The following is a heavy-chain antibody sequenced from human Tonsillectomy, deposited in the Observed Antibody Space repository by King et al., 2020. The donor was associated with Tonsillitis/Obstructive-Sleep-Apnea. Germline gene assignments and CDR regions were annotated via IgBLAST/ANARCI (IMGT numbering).Heavy chain of an antibody. CDR2: INHSGST. CDR3: ARNYGGKLPLYI. Sequence: VQLQQWGAGLLKPSETLSLTCGVYGGSFSGYYWSWIRQPPGKGLEWIGEINHSGSTNYNPSLKSRVTISVDTSKNQFSLKLSSVTAADTAVYYCARNYGGKLPLYIWGQGTMVTVSS. CDR1: GGSFSGYY. D-gene: IGHD4-23*01. J-gene: IGHJ3*02. V-gene: IGHV4-34*01.